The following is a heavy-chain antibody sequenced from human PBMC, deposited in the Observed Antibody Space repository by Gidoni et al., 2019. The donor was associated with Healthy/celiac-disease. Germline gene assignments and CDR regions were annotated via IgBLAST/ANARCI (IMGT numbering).Heavy chain of an antibody. D-gene: IGHD3-9*01. V-gene: IGHV4-30-4*01. CDR2: IYYSGRP. CDR1: GGSISSGYYY. J-gene: IGHJ4*02. CDR3: ARSSLHYDILTGFDY. Sequence: QVQLQESGPGLVKPSQTLSRTCTVSGGSISSGYYYWSWIRQPPGKGLEWIGYIYYSGRPYYNPSHKSRVTISVDTSKNQFSLKLSSVTAADTAVYYCARSSLHYDILTGFDYWGQGTLVTVSS.